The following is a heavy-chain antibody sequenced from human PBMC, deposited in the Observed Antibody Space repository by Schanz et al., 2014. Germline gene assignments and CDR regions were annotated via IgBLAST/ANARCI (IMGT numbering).Heavy chain of an antibody. V-gene: IGHV3-23*04. J-gene: IGHJ4*02. CDR3: AKGLYYDNTGGGFDY. Sequence: EVQLVESGGGFVQPGGSLGLSCAASGFTFSSYAMSWVRQAPGKGLEWVSALSGSGGSTYYADSVKGRFTISRDNSKTALSLQMNSLRAEDTAVYYCAKGLYYDNTGGGFDYWGQGTLGTVSS. CDR2: LSGSGGST. CDR1: GFTFSSYA. D-gene: IGHD3-16*01.